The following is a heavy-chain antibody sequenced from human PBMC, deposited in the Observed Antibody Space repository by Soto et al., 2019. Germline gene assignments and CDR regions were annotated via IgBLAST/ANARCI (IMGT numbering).Heavy chain of an antibody. CDR3: AVSIGARYFDY. CDR2: IYYSGST. D-gene: IGHD6-6*01. V-gene: IGHV4-30-4*01. J-gene: IGHJ4*02. CDR1: GGSISSGDYY. Sequence: QVQLQESGPGLVKPSQTLSLTCTVSGGSISSGDYYWSWIRQPPGKGLEWIGYIYYSGSTYYNPSLKXRXTXSXDTSKNQFSLKLSSVTAADTAVYYCAVSIGARYFDYWGQGTLVTVSS.